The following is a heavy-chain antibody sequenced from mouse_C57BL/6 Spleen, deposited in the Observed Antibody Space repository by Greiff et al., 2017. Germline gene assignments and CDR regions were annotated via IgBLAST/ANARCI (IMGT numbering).Heavy chain of an antibody. D-gene: IGHD1-1*01. CDR3: SVVGVDEP. Sequence: QVQLQQSGAELMKPGASVKLSCTATGYTFTGYWIEWVKQRPGHGLEWIGEIFPGDGNTNYNETFKGKSTFTADTSSNTANMLLSSPATEDSAIYCCSVVGVDEPWGQGTLVTVSA. J-gene: IGHJ3*02. CDR1: GYTFTGYW. V-gene: IGHV1-9*01. CDR2: IFPGDGNT.